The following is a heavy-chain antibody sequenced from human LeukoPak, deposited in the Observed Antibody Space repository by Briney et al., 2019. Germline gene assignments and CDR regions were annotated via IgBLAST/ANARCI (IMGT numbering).Heavy chain of an antibody. Sequence: ASVKVSCKASGGTFSSYAISWVRQAPGQGLEWMGGIIPIFGTANYAQKFQGRVTITTDESTSTAYMELSSLRSEDTAVYYCARDPGLGFWSGYSPYYYYMDVWGKGTTVTVSS. CDR1: GGTFSSYA. CDR3: ARDPGLGFWSGYSPYYYYMDV. CDR2: IIPIFGTA. V-gene: IGHV1-69*05. J-gene: IGHJ6*03. D-gene: IGHD3-3*01.